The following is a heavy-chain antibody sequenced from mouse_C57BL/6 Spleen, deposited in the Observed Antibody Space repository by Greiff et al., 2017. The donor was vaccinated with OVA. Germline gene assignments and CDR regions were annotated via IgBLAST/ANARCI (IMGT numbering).Heavy chain of an antibody. D-gene: IGHD1-1*01. CDR3: ARRDYGSLYYFDY. Sequence: QVQLKQSGAELVKPGASVKISCKASGYAFSSYWMNWVKQRPGKGLEWIGQIYPGDGDTNYNGKFKGKATLTADKSSSTAYMQRSSLTSEDSAVYFCARRDYGSLYYFDYWGQGTTLTVSS. CDR1: GYAFSSYW. CDR2: IYPGDGDT. V-gene: IGHV1-80*01. J-gene: IGHJ2*01.